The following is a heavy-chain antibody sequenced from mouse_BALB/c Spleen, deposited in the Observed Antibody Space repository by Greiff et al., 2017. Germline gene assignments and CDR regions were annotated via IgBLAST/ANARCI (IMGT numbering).Heavy chain of an antibody. CDR3: ARVPRSPPYAMDY. CDR1: GYTFTDYA. Sequence: VQLVESGAELVRPGVSVKISCKGSGYTFTDYAMHWVKQSHAKSLEWIGVISTYYGDASYNQKFKGKATMTVDKSSSTAYMELARLTSEDSAIYYCARVPRSPPYAMDYWGQGTSVTVSS. CDR2: ISTYYGDA. J-gene: IGHJ4*01. V-gene: IGHV1S137*01.